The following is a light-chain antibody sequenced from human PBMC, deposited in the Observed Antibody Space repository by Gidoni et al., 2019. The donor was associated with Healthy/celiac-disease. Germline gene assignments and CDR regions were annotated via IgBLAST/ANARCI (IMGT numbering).Light chain of an antibody. CDR3: QQYNNGGRT. CDR2: GAS. Sequence: DIVMTQSPATLSVSPGARATLSCRASQSVSSNLAWYQQKPGQAPRLLIYGASTRATGIPARFSGSGSGTEFTLTISSLQSEDFAVYYCQQYNNGGRTFGQGTKVEIK. CDR1: QSVSSN. V-gene: IGKV3-15*01. J-gene: IGKJ1*01.